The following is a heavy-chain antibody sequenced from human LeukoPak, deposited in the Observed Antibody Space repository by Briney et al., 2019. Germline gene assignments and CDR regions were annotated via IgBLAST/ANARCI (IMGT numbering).Heavy chain of an antibody. CDR1: GFTFSSYG. J-gene: IGHJ3*02. V-gene: IGHV3-33*01. CDR3: ARVNGDYFAFAI. D-gene: IGHD4-17*01. Sequence: GGSLRLSCAASGFTFSSYGMHWVRQAPGKGLEWVAVIWYDGSNKYYADSVKGRFTISRDNSKNTLYLQMNSLRAEDTAVYYCARVNGDYFAFAIWGQGTMVTVSS. CDR2: IWYDGSNK.